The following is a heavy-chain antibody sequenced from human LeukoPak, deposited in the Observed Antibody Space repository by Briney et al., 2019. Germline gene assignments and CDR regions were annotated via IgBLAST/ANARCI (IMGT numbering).Heavy chain of an antibody. CDR2: VSTSSTTT. V-gene: IGHV3-23*01. D-gene: IGHD1-7*01. Sequence: GGSLRLSCAASGFMLSTYVISWVRQAPGKGPEWVSAVSTSSTTTWYADSVRGRFTISRDNSKNTLSLQMNSLRAEDTAIYYCAITGTSMPAFDRWGQGTLVTVSS. J-gene: IGHJ4*02. CDR3: AITGTSMPAFDR. CDR1: GFMLSTYV.